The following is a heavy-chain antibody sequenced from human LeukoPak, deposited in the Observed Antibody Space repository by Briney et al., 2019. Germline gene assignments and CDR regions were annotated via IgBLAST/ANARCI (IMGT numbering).Heavy chain of an antibody. Sequence: GASVKVSCKASGGTFSSYAISWVRQAPGQGLEWMGGIIPIFSTANYAQKFRGRVTITADKSTRTAYMELSSLRSDDTAVYYCARGNPYDSSGYYGYWGQGTLVTVSS. CDR3: ARGNPYDSSGYYGY. D-gene: IGHD3-22*01. J-gene: IGHJ4*02. V-gene: IGHV1-69*06. CDR2: IIPIFSTA. CDR1: GGTFSSYA.